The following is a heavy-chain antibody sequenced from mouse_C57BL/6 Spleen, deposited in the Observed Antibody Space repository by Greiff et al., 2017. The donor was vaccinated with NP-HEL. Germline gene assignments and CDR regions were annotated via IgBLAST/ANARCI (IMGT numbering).Heavy chain of an antibody. CDR1: GFNIKDDY. CDR2: IDPENGDT. D-gene: IGHD1-1*01. V-gene: IGHV14-4*01. J-gene: IGHJ2*01. CDR3: TSNYSGSSYYFDY. Sequence: VQLQQSGAELVRPGASVKLSCTASGFNIKDDYMHWVKQRPEQGLEWIGWIDPENGDTEYAAKFQGKATITADTSSNTAYLQLSSLTSEDTAVYYCTSNYSGSSYYFDYWGQGTTLTVSS.